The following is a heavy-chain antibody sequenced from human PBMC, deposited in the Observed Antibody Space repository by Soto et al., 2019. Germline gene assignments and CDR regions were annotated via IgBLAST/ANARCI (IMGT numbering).Heavy chain of an antibody. V-gene: IGHV3-33*01. CDR1: GFTFSSYG. D-gene: IGHD4-17*01. Sequence: GGSLRLSCAASGFTFSSYGMHWVRQAPGKGLEWVAVIWYDGSNKYYADSVKGRFTISRDNSKNTLYLQMNSLRAEDTAVYYCARDPSRDYGDYYYYYGMDVWGQGTTVTVSS. CDR3: ARDPSRDYGDYYYYYGMDV. J-gene: IGHJ6*02. CDR2: IWYDGSNK.